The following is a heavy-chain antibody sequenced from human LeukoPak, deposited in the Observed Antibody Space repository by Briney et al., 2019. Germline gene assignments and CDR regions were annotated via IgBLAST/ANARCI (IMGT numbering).Heavy chain of an antibody. CDR1: GFTFSSYA. CDR3: AKRAPYCSGGSCYSGFDY. CDR2: ISGCGGST. Sequence: GGSLRLSCAASGFTFSSYAMSWVRQAPGKGLEWVSAISGCGGSTYYADSVKGRFTISRDNSKNTLYLQMNSLRAEDTAVYYCAKRAPYCSGGSCYSGFDYWGQGTLVTVSS. J-gene: IGHJ4*02. D-gene: IGHD2-15*01. V-gene: IGHV3-23*01.